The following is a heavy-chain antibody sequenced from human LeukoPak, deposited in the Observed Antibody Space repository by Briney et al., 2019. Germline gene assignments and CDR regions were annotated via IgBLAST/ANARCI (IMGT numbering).Heavy chain of an antibody. CDR1: GFTFTSSA. Sequence: SVKVSCKASGFTFTSSAVQWVRQARGQRLEWIGWIVVGSGNTNYAQKFQERVTITRDMSTSTAYVELSSLRSEDTAVYYCAAGDYYDSSGYYLPFDYWGQGTLVTVSS. V-gene: IGHV1-58*01. D-gene: IGHD3-22*01. CDR2: IVVGSGNT. J-gene: IGHJ4*02. CDR3: AAGDYYDSSGYYLPFDY.